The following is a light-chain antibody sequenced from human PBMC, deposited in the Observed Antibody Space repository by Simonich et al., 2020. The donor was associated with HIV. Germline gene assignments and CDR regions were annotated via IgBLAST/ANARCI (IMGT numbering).Light chain of an antibody. CDR3: QHLNSVPFT. CDR1: QVISSY. Sequence: IQLTQSPSFLSASVGDRVTITCRASQVISSYLAWYQQKPGKAPKLLINAASTLQSGVPERFSGSGSGTEFTLTISSLQPEDFATYYCQHLNSVPFTFGPGTKVDI. V-gene: IGKV1-9*01. J-gene: IGKJ3*01. CDR2: AAS.